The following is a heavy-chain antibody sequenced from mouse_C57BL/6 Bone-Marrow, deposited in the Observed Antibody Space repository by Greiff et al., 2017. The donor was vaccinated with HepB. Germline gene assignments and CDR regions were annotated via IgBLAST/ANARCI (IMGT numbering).Heavy chain of an antibody. CDR3: VRDAARYGSSYCWYFDV. D-gene: IGHD1-1*01. CDR2: IRSKSSNYAT. CDR1: GFTFNTYA. V-gene: IGHV10-3*01. Sequence: EVHLVESGGGLVQPQGSLKLSCAASGFTFNTYAMHWVRQAPGKGLEWVARIRSKSSNYATYYADSVKDRFTISRDDSQSMLYLQMNNLKTEDTAMYYCVRDAARYGSSYCWYFDVWGTGTTVTVSS. J-gene: IGHJ1*03.